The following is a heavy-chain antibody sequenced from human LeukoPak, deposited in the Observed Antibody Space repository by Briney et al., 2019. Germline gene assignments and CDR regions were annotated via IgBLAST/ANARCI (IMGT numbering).Heavy chain of an antibody. D-gene: IGHD1-26*01. CDR1: GYTFTGYY. V-gene: IGHV1-2*02. J-gene: IGHJ3*02. Sequence: GASVKVSCKASGYTFTGYYIHWVRQAPGQGLEWMGWIIPNSGGTNYAQKFQGRVTMTRDTSISTAYMELSRLRSDDTAVYYCARDIPIVGATEDIWGQGTVVTVSS. CDR2: IIPNSGGT. CDR3: ARDIPIVGATEDI.